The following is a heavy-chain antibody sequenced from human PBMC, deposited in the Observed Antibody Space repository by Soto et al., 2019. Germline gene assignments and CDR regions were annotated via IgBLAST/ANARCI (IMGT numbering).Heavy chain of an antibody. V-gene: IGHV4-59*01. CDR2: IYYSGST. CDR3: ARRTRTVWLDP. CDR1: GGSISSYY. J-gene: IGHJ5*02. Sequence: SETLSLTCTVSGGSISSYYWSWIQQPPGKGLEWIGYIYYSGSTNYNPSLKSRVTISVDTSKNQFSLKLSSVTAADTAVYYCARRTRTVWLDPWGQGTLVTVSS.